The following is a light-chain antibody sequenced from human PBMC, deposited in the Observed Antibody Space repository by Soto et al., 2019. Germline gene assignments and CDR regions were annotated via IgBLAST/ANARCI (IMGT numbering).Light chain of an antibody. V-gene: IGLV2-23*01. Sequence: QSVLTQPASVSGSPGQSITISCTGTSSDVGWYQQHPGKAPKLMIYEDSKRPSGVSNRFSGSKSGNTASLTISGLQAEDEADYYCCSDVGSDVFGTGTKLTVL. CDR2: EDS. CDR1: SSDVG. J-gene: IGLJ1*01. CDR3: CSDVGSDV.